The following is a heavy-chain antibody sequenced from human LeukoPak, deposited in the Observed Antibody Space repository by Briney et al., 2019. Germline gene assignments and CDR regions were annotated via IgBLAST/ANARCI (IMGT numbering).Heavy chain of an antibody. D-gene: IGHD2/OR15-2a*01. Sequence: GASVKVSCKASGYTFTSFGISWVRQAPRQGLEWTGWIGAYNGNTNYAQKFQGRVTMTTDTSTSTAYMELRSLRSDDTAVYYCAREKNYGMDVWGQGTTVTVSS. J-gene: IGHJ6*02. CDR1: GYTFTSFG. CDR3: AREKNYGMDV. V-gene: IGHV1-18*01. CDR2: IGAYNGNT.